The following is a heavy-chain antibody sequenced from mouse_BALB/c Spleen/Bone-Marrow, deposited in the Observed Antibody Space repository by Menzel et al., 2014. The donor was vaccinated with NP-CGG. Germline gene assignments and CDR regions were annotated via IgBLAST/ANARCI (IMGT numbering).Heavy chain of an antibody. Sequence: VKLVESGAELVKPGASVKLSCKASGYTFTGYYMYWVKQRPGQGLEWFGEINPSNGGTNFNEKFKNKATLTVDKPSSTAYMQLSSLTSEDSAVYYCSRGRRDALDYWGQGTSVTVSS. J-gene: IGHJ4*01. CDR1: GYTFTGYY. CDR2: INPSNGGT. CDR3: SRGRRDALDY. V-gene: IGHV1S81*02.